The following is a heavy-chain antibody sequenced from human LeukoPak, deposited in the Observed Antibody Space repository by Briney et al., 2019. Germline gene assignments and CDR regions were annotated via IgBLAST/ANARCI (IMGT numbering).Heavy chain of an antibody. Sequence: GGSLRLSCAASGFTFSNYTMNWVRQAPGKGLEWVSSISSSSSYIYYADSMQGRFTISRDNAKNSLCLQMNSLRAEDTAVYYCVSVPYYYHSCFWGQGTLVTVSS. J-gene: IGHJ4*02. CDR2: ISSSSSYI. D-gene: IGHD3-22*01. V-gene: IGHV3-21*01. CDR3: VSVPYYYHSCF. CDR1: GFTFSNYT.